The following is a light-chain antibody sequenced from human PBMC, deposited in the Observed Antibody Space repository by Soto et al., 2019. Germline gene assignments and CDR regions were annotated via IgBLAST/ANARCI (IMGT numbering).Light chain of an antibody. CDR2: DAS. CDR1: QDISNY. V-gene: IGKV1-33*01. Sequence: DIQMTQSPSSLSASVGDRVIITCQASQDISNYLNWYQQKPGKAPQLLIYDASSLETGVPSRFSGSGSGTDFTFTISSLQPEDIAIYYCQQYDDLPWTFGQGTKLEIK. CDR3: QQYDDLPWT. J-gene: IGKJ2*02.